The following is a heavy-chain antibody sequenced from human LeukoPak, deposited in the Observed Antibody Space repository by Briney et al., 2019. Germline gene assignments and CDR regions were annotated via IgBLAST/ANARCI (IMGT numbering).Heavy chain of an antibody. CDR3: ARSGYSYGADAFDI. V-gene: IGHV4-59*01. Sequence: KSSETLSLTCTVSGGSISTYYWSWIRQPPGKGLEWIGYIYYSGSTNYNPSLKSRVTISVDTSKNQFSLKLSSVTAADTAVYYCARSGYSYGADAFDIWGQGTMVTVSS. J-gene: IGHJ3*02. D-gene: IGHD5-18*01. CDR2: IYYSGST. CDR1: GGSISTYY.